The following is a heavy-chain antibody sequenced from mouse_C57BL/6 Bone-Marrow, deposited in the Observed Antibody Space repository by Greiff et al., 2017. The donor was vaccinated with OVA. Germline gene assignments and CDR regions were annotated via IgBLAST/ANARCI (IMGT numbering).Heavy chain of an antibody. CDR1: GFTFSSYG. CDR2: ISSGGSYT. CDR3: ARWGLGAMDY. V-gene: IGHV5-4*03. J-gene: IGHJ4*01. Sequence: EVKLVESGGDLVKPGGSLKLSCAASGFTFSSYGMSWVRQTPDKRLEWVATISSGGSYTYYPDNVKGRFTISRDNAKNNLYLQMSHLKSEDTAMYYCARWGLGAMDYWGQGTSVTVSS.